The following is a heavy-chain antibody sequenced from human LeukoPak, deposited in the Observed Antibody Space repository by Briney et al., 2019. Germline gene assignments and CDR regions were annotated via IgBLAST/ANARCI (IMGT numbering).Heavy chain of an antibody. CDR2: IIPIFGTA. D-gene: IGHD5-18*01. V-gene: IGHV1-69*13. CDR1: GGTFSSYA. J-gene: IGHJ4*02. Sequence: SVKVSCKASGGTFSSYAISWVRQAPGQGLEWMGGIIPIFGTANYAQKFQGRVTITADESTSTAYMELSSLRSEDTAVYYCASARGYSYGPIPLEYWDQGTLVTVSS. CDR3: ASARGYSYGPIPLEY.